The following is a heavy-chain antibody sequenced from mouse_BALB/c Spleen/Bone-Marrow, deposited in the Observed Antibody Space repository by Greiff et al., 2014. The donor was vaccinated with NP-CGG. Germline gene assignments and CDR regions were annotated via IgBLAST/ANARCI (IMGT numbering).Heavy chain of an antibody. CDR2: IHYSGST. Sequence: VQLQQSGPDLVKPSQSLSLTCTATGYSITSGYSWHWIRQLPGNKLEWMGYIHYSGSTNYNPSLKSRISITRDTSKNKFFLQLNSVTTKDTATFYCARDQGYYAMDYWGQGTSVTVSS. V-gene: IGHV3-1*02. J-gene: IGHJ4*01. CDR3: ARDQGYYAMDY. CDR1: GYSITSGYS.